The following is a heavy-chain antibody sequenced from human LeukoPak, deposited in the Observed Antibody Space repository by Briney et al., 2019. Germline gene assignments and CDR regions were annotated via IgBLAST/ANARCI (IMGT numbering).Heavy chain of an antibody. CDR2: TKKDGSEK. D-gene: IGHD6-19*01. V-gene: IGHV3-7*01. CDR3: ARDRWAGILDY. CDR1: GFTFSSYW. J-gene: IGHJ4*02. Sequence: PGGSQRLSCAASGFTFSSYWMSWVRQAPGKGLEWVANTKKDGSEKEYVDSVKGRFTISRDNAKNSLYLQMNSLRVEDTAVYYCARDRWAGILDYWGQGTLVTVSS.